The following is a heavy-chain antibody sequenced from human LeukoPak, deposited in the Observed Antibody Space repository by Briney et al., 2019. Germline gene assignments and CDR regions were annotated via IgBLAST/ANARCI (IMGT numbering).Heavy chain of an antibody. D-gene: IGHD5-18*01. J-gene: IGHJ6*03. CDR3: ASPTAMADYYYYYMDV. CDR2: ISTGGSTI. V-gene: IGHV3-11*04. Sequence: PGGSLRLSCAASGFTFSDYYMSWIRQAPGKGLGWVSYISTGGSTIYYADPVRGRFTISRDNAKNSLYLQMNSLRAEDTAVYYCASPTAMADYYYYYMDVWGKGTTVTVSS. CDR1: GFTFSDYY.